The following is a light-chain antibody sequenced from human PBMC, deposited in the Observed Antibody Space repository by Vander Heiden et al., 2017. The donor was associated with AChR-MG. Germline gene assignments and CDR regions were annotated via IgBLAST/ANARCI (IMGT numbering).Light chain of an antibody. CDR3: SSYAGSNTVV. CDR1: SSDVGGYNY. V-gene: IGLV2-8*01. Sequence: QSALTQPPSASGSPGQSVATPRTGTSSDVGGYNYVSWYQHHPGKAPKLMIYEVSKRPSGVPDRFSGSKSGNTASLTVSGLQAEDEADYFCSSYAGSNTVVFGGGTKLTVL. J-gene: IGLJ2*01. CDR2: EVS.